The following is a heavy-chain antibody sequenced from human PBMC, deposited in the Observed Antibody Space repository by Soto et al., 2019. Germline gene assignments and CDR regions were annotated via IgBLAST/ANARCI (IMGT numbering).Heavy chain of an antibody. CDR1: GGSISSSNW. Sequence: QVQLQESGPGLVKPSRTLSLTCAVSGGSISSSNWWSWFRQPPRTGLEGIGGYYHSGRTNYNPYLKSRVTISVDKSKNQCSLKLSYVTAADTAVYYCSRDTNPKYFYGSKVKRDDYGMDVWGQGTTVTVSS. D-gene: IGHD3-10*01. CDR3: SRDTNPKYFYGSKVKRDDYGMDV. V-gene: IGHV4-4*02. CDR2: YYHSGRT. J-gene: IGHJ6*02.